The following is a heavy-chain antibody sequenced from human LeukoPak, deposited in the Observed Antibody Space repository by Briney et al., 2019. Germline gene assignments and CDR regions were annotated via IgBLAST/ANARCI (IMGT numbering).Heavy chain of an antibody. CDR3: ARTPLRSLEWQGFNRFDP. CDR2: MNPNSGNT. CDR1: GYTFTNFD. Sequence: ASVKVSCKASGYTFTNFDINWVRQATGQGLEWMGWMNPNSGNTGYAQKFQGRVTITTDESSSTAYMELSSLRSEDTAVYYCARTPLRSLEWQGFNRFDPWGQGTLVTVSS. D-gene: IGHD3-3*01. J-gene: IGHJ5*02. V-gene: IGHV1-8*01.